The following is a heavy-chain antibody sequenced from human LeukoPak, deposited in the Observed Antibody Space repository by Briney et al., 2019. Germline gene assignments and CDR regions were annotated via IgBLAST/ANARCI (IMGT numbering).Heavy chain of an antibody. CDR2: ILYDGSQK. D-gene: IGHD5-12*01. V-gene: IGHV3-30*18. CDR1: GFTFSSFG. Sequence: GGSLRLSCVASGFTFSSFGMHWVRQAPGKGLEWVAVILYDGSQKHYADVVKGRFIISRDNSKNTLYLQVNNLRPEDTAVYYCVKGRGYTGYDASLLEYWGQGTLVTVSS. CDR3: VKGRGYTGYDASLLEY. J-gene: IGHJ4*02.